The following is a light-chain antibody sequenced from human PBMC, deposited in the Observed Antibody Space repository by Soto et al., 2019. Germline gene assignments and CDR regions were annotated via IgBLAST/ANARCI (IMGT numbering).Light chain of an antibody. CDR1: SSNIGRND. V-gene: IGLV1-47*01. J-gene: IGLJ1*01. CDR3: SSYTSNSTLYV. Sequence: QSVLTQPPSASGTPGQRVTISCSGSSSNIGRNDVYWYQQLPGTAPKLLIQRNSQRPSGVPDRFSGSKSGTSASLAISGLRSEDEADYYCSSYTSNSTLYVFGTGTKLTVL. CDR2: RNS.